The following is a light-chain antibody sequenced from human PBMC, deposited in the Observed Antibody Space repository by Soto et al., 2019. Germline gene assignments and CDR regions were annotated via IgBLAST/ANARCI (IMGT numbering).Light chain of an antibody. V-gene: IGKV2-24*01. Sequence: DVVLTQPSLSSPVALGQSASISCRSSQSIVYSDGDTYLSWLHQRPGQPPRLLIYKVSNRFSGIPDRFSGSGAGADCALGLIVLEDEDVGVYYCMQVTHVPLTFGQGTKLELK. CDR3: MQVTHVPLT. CDR1: QSIVYSDGDTY. J-gene: IGKJ2*01. CDR2: KVS.